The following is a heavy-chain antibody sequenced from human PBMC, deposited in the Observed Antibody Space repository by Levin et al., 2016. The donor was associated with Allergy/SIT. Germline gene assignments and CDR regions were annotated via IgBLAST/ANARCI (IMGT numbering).Heavy chain of an antibody. CDR3: ASIGMGKYQLLNPDY. J-gene: IGHJ4*02. CDR2: IYYSGST. D-gene: IGHD2-2*01. V-gene: IGHV4-59*08. CDR1: GGSISSYY. Sequence: GSLRLSCTVSGGSISSYYWNWIRQPPGKGLEWIGYIYYSGSTYYNPSLKSRVTISVDTSKNQFSLKLSPVTAADTAVYYCASIGMGKYQLLNPDYWGQGTLVTVSS.